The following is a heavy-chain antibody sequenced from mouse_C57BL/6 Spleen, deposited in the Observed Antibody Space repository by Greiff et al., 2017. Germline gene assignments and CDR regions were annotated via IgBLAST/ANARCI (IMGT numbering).Heavy chain of an antibody. V-gene: IGHV10-1*01. J-gene: IGHJ4*01. CDR2: IRSKSNNYAT. CDR1: GFSFNTYA. Sequence: EVKLMESGGGLVQPKGSLKLSCAASGFSFNTYAMNWVRQAPGKGLEWVARIRSKSNNYATYYADAVKDRFTISRDDSESMLYLQMNNLKTEDTAMYYCVSGRDAMDYWGQGTSVTVSS. CDR3: VSGRDAMDY.